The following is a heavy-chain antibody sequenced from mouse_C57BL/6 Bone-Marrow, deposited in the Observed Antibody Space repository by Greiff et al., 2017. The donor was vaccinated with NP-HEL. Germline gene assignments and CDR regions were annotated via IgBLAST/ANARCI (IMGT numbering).Heavy chain of an antibody. Sequence: SGPELVKPGASVKMSCKASGYTFTDYNMHWVKQSHGKSLEWIGYINPNNGGTSYNQKFKGKATLTVNKSSSTAYMELRSLTSEDSAVYYCAILSTMVTTSAYWGQGTLVTVSA. CDR2: INPNNGGT. CDR1: GYTFTDYN. D-gene: IGHD2-2*01. V-gene: IGHV1-22*01. CDR3: AILSTMVTTSAY. J-gene: IGHJ3*01.